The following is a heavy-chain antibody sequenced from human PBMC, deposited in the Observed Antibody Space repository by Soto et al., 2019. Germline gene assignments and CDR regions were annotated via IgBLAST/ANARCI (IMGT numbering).Heavy chain of an antibody. CDR3: TTGTATYYDFLSGYHNDAFYI. V-gene: IGHV3-15*07. CDR2: IKSKTDGGTT. J-gene: IGHJ3*02. D-gene: IGHD3-3*01. CDR1: GFTFSNAW. Sequence: PGGSLRLSCAASGFTFSNAWMNWVRQAPGKGLEWVGRIKSKTDGGTTDYAAPVKGRFTISRDDSKNTLYLQMNSLKTEDTAVYYCTTGTATYYDFLSGYHNDAFYIWGQGTMVTVSS.